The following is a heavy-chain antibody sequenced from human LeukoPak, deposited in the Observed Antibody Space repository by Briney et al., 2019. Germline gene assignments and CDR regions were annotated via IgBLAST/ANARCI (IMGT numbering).Heavy chain of an antibody. J-gene: IGHJ6*03. CDR3: ARVSNYDRRDYYYYYMDV. CDR1: GFTFSSYA. V-gene: IGHV3-23*01. CDR2: FSGSGGGT. Sequence: GSLRLSCAASGFTFSSYAMSWVRQAPGKGLEWVSAFSGSGGGTYYADSVKGRFTISRDNAKNSLYLQMNSLRAEDTAVYYCARVSNYDRRDYYYYYMDVWGKGTTVTVSS. D-gene: IGHD4-11*01.